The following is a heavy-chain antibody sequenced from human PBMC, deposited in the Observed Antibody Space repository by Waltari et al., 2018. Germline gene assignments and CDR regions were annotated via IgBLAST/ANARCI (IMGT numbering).Heavy chain of an antibody. V-gene: IGHV1-46*01. J-gene: IGHJ4*02. Sequence: QVQLVQSGAEVKKPGAPVKVSCKASGYTFTSYYMHWVRQAPGQGLEWMGIINPSGGSTSYAQRSQGRVTMNRDTSTGTVYMELSSLRSEDTAVYYCARGGGILEGWGQGTLVTVSS. CDR2: INPSGGST. CDR3: ARGGGILEG. CDR1: GYTFTSYY. D-gene: IGHD2-15*01.